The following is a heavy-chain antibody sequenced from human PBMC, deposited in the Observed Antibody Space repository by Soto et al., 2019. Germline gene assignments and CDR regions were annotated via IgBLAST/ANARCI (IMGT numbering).Heavy chain of an antibody. J-gene: IGHJ4*02. Sequence: QVQLVESGGGVVQPGRSLRLSCAASGFTSSSYAMHWVRQAPGKGLEWVAVISYDGSNKYYADSVKGRFTISRDNSKNTLYLQMNSLRAEDTAVYYCARDLYSSSSFGGSYYFDYWGQGTLVTVSS. V-gene: IGHV3-30-3*01. CDR2: ISYDGSNK. CDR1: GFTSSSYA. D-gene: IGHD6-6*01. CDR3: ARDLYSSSSFGGSYYFDY.